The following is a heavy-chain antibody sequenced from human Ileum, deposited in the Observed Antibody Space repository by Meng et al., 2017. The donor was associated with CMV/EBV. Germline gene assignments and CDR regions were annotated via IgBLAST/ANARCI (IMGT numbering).Heavy chain of an antibody. J-gene: IGHJ4*02. V-gene: IGHV6-1*01. Sequence: VQLQPAGPGLLKPPPTLARTSTMYGDGVSSEGVAGNWIRQSPARRRECLGKTYYRTKSYNDYAVTVKSRLTINQATTRNHLFLQLCSVSPKDTTVYYCARNIFEDHMLPFDYWGQGTLVTVSS. CDR1: GDGVSSEGVA. CDR3: ARNIFEDHMLPFDY. CDR2: TYYRTKSYN. D-gene: IGHD1-14*01.